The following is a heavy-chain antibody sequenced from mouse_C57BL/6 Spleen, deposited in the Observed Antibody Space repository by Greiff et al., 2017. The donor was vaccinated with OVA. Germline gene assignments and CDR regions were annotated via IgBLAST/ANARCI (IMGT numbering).Heavy chain of an antibody. V-gene: IGHV5-17*01. CDR3: AIATYIAMDY. J-gene: IGHJ4*01. Sequence: EVKLVESGGGLVKPGGSLKLSCAASGFTFSDYGMHWVRQAPEKGLEWVAYISSGSSTIYYADTVKGRFTVSRDNAKNTLFLQMTSLGSEDTAMYYCAIATYIAMDYWGQGTSVTVSS. CDR1: GFTFSDYG. CDR2: ISSGSSTI. D-gene: IGHD1-3*01.